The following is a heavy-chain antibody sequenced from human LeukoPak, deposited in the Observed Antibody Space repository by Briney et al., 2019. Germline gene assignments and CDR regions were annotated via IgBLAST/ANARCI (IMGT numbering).Heavy chain of an antibody. Sequence: GGSLRLSCAASGFTFSSYGMSWVRQAPGKGLEWVSIISGSGGSTYYADSVKGRFTISRDNSKNTVYLQMNSLRAEDTAVYYCAKDQSLWFGEPPSGYWGQGTLVTVSS. J-gene: IGHJ4*02. CDR3: AKDQSLWFGEPPSGY. CDR1: GFTFSSYG. D-gene: IGHD3-10*01. V-gene: IGHV3-23*01. CDR2: ISGSGGST.